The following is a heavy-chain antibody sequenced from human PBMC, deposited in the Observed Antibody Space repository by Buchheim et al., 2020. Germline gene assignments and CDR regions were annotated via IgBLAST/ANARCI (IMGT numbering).Heavy chain of an antibody. V-gene: IGHV3-33*06. D-gene: IGHD3-22*01. Sequence: QVQLVESGGGVVQPGRSLRLSCAASGFTFSSYGMHWVRQAPGKGLEWVAVIWYDGSNKYYADSVKGRFTISRDNSKNTLYLQMNSLRAEDTAVYYCAKSGDYYDSSGYYQSVPFDYWGQGTL. CDR1: GFTFSSYG. CDR3: AKSGDYYDSSGYYQSVPFDY. J-gene: IGHJ4*02. CDR2: IWYDGSNK.